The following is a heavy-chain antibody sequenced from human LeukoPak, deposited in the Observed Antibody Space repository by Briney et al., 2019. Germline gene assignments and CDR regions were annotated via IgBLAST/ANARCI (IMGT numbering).Heavy chain of an antibody. CDR1: GGSFSVYY. D-gene: IGHD2-2*01. CDR2: IHSSGST. J-gene: IGHJ3*02. CDR3: ARRSRTSWAFDI. Sequence: SETLSLTCTVSGGSFSVYYLSWIWKPPVKGLEWIGDIHSSGSTNYNPSLKSRVTISVDTSKKQFFLRLGPVTAADTAVYYCARRSRTSWAFDIWGQGTMVTVSS. V-gene: IGHV4-4*09.